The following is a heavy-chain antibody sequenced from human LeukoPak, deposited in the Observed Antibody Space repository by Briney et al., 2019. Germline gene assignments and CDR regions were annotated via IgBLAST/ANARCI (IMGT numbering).Heavy chain of an antibody. CDR2: INPNSGGT. J-gene: IGHJ5*01. CDR1: GYTFIDYH. CDR3: ARVSCSGGTCYDLGWFDS. D-gene: IGHD2-15*01. V-gene: IGHV1-2*02. Sequence: ASVKVSCKGSGYTFIDYHIHWVRQAPGQGLEWMGWINPNSGGTIYAQKFQGRVTMTRDTSINTAYMELSRLTSDDAAMYYCARVSCSGGTCYDLGWFDSWGQGTLVTVCS.